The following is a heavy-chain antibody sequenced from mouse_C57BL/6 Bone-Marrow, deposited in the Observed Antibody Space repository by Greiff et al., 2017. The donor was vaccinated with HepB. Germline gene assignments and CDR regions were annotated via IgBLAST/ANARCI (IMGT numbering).Heavy chain of an antibody. CDR1: GYTFTSYW. V-gene: IGHV1-55*01. CDR2: IYPGSGST. Sequence: VQLQQPGAELVKPGASVKMSCKASGYTFTSYWITWVKQRPGQGLEWIGDIYPGSGSTNYNETFKSKATLTVDTSSSTAYMQLSSLTSEDSAVYYCARDCYYVYWYFDVWGTGTTVTVSS. D-gene: IGHD2-3*01. CDR3: ARDCYYVYWYFDV. J-gene: IGHJ1*03.